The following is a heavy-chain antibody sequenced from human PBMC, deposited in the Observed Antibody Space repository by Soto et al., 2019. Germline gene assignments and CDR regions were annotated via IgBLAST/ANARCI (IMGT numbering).Heavy chain of an antibody. J-gene: IGHJ6*02. D-gene: IGHD6-6*01. Sequence: VASVKVSCKASGYTFTSYGISWVRQAPGQGLEWMGWISAYNGNTNYAQKLQGRVTMTTDTSTSTAYMELRSLRSDDTAAYYCARDSSSGVAARRRYYYYGMDVWGQGTTVTSP. CDR1: GYTFTSYG. CDR2: ISAYNGNT. CDR3: ARDSSSGVAARRRYYYYGMDV. V-gene: IGHV1-18*01.